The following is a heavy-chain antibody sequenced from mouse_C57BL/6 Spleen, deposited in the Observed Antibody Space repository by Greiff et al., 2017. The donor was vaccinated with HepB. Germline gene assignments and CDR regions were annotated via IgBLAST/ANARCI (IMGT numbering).Heavy chain of an antibody. CDR1: GYTFTDYY. D-gene: IGHD2-3*01. V-gene: IGHV1-26*01. Sequence: VQLQQSGPELVKPGASVKISCKASGYTFTDYYMNWVKQSHGKSLEWIGDINPNNGGTSYNQKFKGKATLTVDKSSSTAYMELRSLTSEDSAVYYCARDDGYTYAMDYWGQGTSVTVSS. CDR2: INPNNGGT. CDR3: ARDDGYTYAMDY. J-gene: IGHJ4*01.